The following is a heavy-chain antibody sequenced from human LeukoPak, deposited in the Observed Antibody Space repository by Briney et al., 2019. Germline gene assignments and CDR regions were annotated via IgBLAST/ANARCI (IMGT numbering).Heavy chain of an antibody. CDR3: ARGHGGVVFDY. CDR2: IYYSGST. CDR1: GGSISSGGYY. J-gene: IGHJ4*02. D-gene: IGHD3-16*01. Sequence: SETLSLTCAVSGGSISSGGYYWSWIRQHPGKGLEWIGYIYYSGSTYYNPSLKSRVTISVDTSKNQFSLKLSSVTAADTAVYYCARGHGGVVFDYWGQGTLVTVSS. V-gene: IGHV4-31*11.